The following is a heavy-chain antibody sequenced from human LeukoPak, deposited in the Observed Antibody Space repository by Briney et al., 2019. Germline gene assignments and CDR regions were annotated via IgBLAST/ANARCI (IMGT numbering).Heavy chain of an antibody. CDR3: ALYYYDSSGYYWTIDY. D-gene: IGHD3-22*01. J-gene: IGHJ4*02. CDR1: GGSISSSSYY. V-gene: IGHV4-39*07. Sequence: SETLSLTCTVSGGSISSSSYYWGWIRQPPGKGLEWIGSIYYSGSTYYNPSLKSRVTISVDTSKNQFSLKLSSVTAADTAVYYCALYYYDSSGYYWTIDYWGQGTLVTVSS. CDR2: IYYSGST.